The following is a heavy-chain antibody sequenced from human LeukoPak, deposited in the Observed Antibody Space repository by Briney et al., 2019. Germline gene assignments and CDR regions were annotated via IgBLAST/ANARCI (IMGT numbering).Heavy chain of an antibody. D-gene: IGHD3-10*01. CDR1: GGSIRGYF. J-gene: IGHJ4*02. CDR3: AIHYDSGSYPLDY. Sequence: PSETLSLTCSDSGGSIRGYFWSWLRQPPGKGLEWIGHIYSSGSTTYTPSLQSRVTISVDTSKNQFSLKLSSVTAADTAVYYCAIHYDSGSYPLDYWGQGTLITVSS. CDR2: IYSSGST. V-gene: IGHV4-59*08.